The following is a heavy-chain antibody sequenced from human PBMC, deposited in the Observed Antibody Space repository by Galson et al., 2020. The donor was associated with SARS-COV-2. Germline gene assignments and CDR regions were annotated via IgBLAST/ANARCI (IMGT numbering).Heavy chain of an antibody. J-gene: IGHJ3*01. Sequence: KMSGPTLVKPTQTLTLTCNFSGFSLSNTGVGVGWIRQPPGQALEWLALVYWDDDKRYRPSLKSRLTITKDTSKNQVVLTMANMDPVDTDTYYCAHKPPGGPVADAFDVWGRGTMVTVSS. CDR1: GFSLSNTGVG. D-gene: IGHD3-10*01. V-gene: IGHV2-5*02. CDR3: AHKPPGGPVADAFDV. CDR2: VYWDDDK.